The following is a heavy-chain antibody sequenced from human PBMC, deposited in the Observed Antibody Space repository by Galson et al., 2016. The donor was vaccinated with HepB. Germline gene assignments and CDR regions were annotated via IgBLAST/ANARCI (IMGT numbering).Heavy chain of an antibody. CDR3: AKGNIVQVPAAPYP. D-gene: IGHD2-2*01. J-gene: IGHJ5*02. CDR2: ISGSGDTT. CDR1: GFTFSNYA. Sequence: SLRLSCAASGFTFSNYAMSWVRQAPGKGLEWVSSISGSGDTTYDADAVRGRFTISRDNSRNTLSLQMDSLRAEDSAIYYCAKGNIVQVPAAPYPWGQGALVTVSS. V-gene: IGHV3-23*01.